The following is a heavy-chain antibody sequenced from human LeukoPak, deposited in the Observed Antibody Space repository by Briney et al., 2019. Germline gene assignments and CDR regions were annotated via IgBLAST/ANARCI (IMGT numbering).Heavy chain of an antibody. CDR1: GFTFSSYA. Sequence: PGGSLRLSCAASGFTFSSYAMSWVRQAPGKGLEWVSAISGRGDNTYYSDSVKGRFTISRDTSRNTLYLQMSSLRAEDTAIYYCARPHLDGYYYYFDYWGQGTLVTVSS. V-gene: IGHV3-23*01. J-gene: IGHJ4*02. D-gene: IGHD3-22*01. CDR2: ISGRGDNT. CDR3: ARPHLDGYYYYFDY.